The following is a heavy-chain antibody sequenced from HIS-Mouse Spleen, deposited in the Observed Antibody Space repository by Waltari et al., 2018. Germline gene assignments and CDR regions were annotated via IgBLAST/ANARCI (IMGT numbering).Heavy chain of an antibody. CDR3: ARRSPQKLGIWYFDL. V-gene: IGHV4-31*03. J-gene: IGHJ2*01. D-gene: IGHD7-27*01. CDR2: IYYSGST. CDR1: GGSISSGGYY. Sequence: QVQLQESGPGLVKPSQTLSLTCTVPGGSISSGGYYWSWIRQHPGKGLEWIGYIYYSGSTYYNPSLKSRVTISVDTSKNQFSLKLSSVTAADTAVYYCARRSPQKLGIWYFDLWGRGTLVTVSS.